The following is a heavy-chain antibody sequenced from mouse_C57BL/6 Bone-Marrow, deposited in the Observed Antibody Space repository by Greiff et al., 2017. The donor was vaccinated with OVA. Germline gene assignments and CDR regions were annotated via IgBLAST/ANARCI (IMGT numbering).Heavy chain of an antibody. CDR2: IDPEDGET. Sequence: EVQLQQSGAELVKPGASVKLSCTASGFNIKDYYMHWVKQRTEQGLEWIGRIDPEDGETKYAQKFQGKATITADTSSNTAYLQLSSLTSEDTAVYYCARFDYPAWFAYWGQGTLVTVSA. J-gene: IGHJ3*01. CDR1: GFNIKDYY. D-gene: IGHD2-4*01. V-gene: IGHV14-2*01. CDR3: ARFDYPAWFAY.